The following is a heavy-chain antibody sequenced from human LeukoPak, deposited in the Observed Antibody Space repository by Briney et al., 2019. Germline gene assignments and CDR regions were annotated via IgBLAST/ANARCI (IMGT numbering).Heavy chain of an antibody. V-gene: IGHV4-39*01. Sequence: SETLSLTCTVSGGSISSSSYYWGWIRQPPGKGLEWIGSIYYSGSTYYNPSLKSRVTISVDTSKNQFSLKLSSVTAADTAVYYCARTPLRQRLVRGLFDYWGQGTLVTVSS. CDR2: IYYSGST. J-gene: IGHJ4*02. D-gene: IGHD6-13*01. CDR3: ARTPLRQRLVRGLFDY. CDR1: GGSISSSSYY.